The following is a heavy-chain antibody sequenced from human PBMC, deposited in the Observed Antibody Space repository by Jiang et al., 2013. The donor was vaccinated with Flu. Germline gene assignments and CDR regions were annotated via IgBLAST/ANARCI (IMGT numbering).Heavy chain of an antibody. D-gene: IGHD5-24*01. Sequence: LLKPSETLSLTCAVSGYSISSGYYWGWIRQPPGKGLEWIGSIYHSGSTYYNPSLKSRVTISVDTSKNQFSLKLSSVTAADTAVYYCASRRDGYNSAFDIWGQGTMVTVSS. V-gene: IGHV4-38-2*01. CDR2: IYHSGST. J-gene: IGHJ3*02. CDR3: ASRRDGYNSAFDI. CDR1: GYSISSGYY.